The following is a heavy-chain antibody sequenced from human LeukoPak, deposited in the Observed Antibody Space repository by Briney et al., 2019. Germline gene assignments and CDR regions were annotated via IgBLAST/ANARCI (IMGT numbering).Heavy chain of an antibody. D-gene: IGHD2-2*01. Sequence: ASETLSLTCSVSGGSMSSYHWSWLRQPPGEGLEWIGHIYSSGSTNYNPSLKSRVTISVDTSKNQFSLKLDSVTAADTAVYYCARAGYCSSTSCYFRGWLDPWGQGTLVTVSS. CDR2: IYSSGST. V-gene: IGHV4-59*08. CDR3: ARAGYCSSTSCYFRGWLDP. CDR1: GGSMSSYH. J-gene: IGHJ5*02.